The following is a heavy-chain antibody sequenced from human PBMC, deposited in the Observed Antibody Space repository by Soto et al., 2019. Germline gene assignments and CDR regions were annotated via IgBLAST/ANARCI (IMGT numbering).Heavy chain of an antibody. CDR1: GFTFGSYG. V-gene: IGHV3-23*01. J-gene: IGHJ4*02. D-gene: IGHD5-12*01. Sequence: GGSLRLSCAASGFTFGSYGMSWVRQAPGKGLEWVSAISGSGGSTYYADSVKGRFTISRDNSKNTLYLQMYSLGAEDTAVYYCAKASDIEATYYFDYWGQGTLVTVSS. CDR3: AKASDIEATYYFDY. CDR2: ISGSGGST.